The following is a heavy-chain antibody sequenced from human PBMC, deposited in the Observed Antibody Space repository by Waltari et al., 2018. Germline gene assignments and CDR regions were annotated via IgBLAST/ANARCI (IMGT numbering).Heavy chain of an antibody. CDR2: IYYSGST. V-gene: IGHV4-39*07. D-gene: IGHD3-22*01. J-gene: IGHJ4*02. CDR1: GGSISSSSYY. CDR3: ARGAGADYYDSSGYVTFFDY. Sequence: QLQLQESGPGLVKPSETLSLTCTVSGGSISSSSYYWGWIRQPPGKGLEWIGSIYYSGSTYYNPSLKSRVTISVDTSKNQFSLKLSSVTAADTAVYYCARGAGADYYDSSGYVTFFDYWGQGTLVTVSS.